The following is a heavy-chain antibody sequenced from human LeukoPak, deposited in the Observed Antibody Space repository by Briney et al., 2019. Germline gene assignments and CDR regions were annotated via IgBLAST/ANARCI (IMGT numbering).Heavy chain of an antibody. J-gene: IGHJ4*02. CDR3: ARNEDYYGSGSYLD. CDR1: GYTFTSYA. V-gene: IGHV7-4-1*02. Sequence: ASVKVSCKASGYTFTSYAMNWVRQAPGQGLEWMGWINTNTRNPTYAQGFTGRFVFSLDTSVSTAYLQISSLKAEDTAVYYCARNEDYYGSGSYLDWGQGTLVTVSS. D-gene: IGHD3-10*01. CDR2: INTNTRNP.